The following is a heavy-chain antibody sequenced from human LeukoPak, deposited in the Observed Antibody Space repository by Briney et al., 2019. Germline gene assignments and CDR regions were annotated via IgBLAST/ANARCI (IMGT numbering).Heavy chain of an antibody. J-gene: IGHJ4*02. CDR1: GFTFSSYS. D-gene: IGHD5-18*01. CDR2: ISSSSSYI. CDR3: AYDGGWIQLYF. Sequence: GSLRLSCAASGFTFSSYSMNWVRQAPGKGLEWVSSISSSSSYIYYADSVKGRFSISRDNSKNTVYLQMNSLRVEDTAVYFCAYDGGWIQLYFRGQGTLVTVSS. V-gene: IGHV3-21*04.